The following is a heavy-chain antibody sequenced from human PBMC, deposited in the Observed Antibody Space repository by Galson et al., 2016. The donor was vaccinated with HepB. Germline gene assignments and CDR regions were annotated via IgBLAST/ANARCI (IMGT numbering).Heavy chain of an antibody. V-gene: IGHV3-21*01. CDR3: VREGGYCYGDSCRYFDL. D-gene: IGHD2-15*01. Sequence: SLRLSCAASGFTFSSYAMHWVRQAPGKGLEWISSISRSSSLIYYADSVTGRFTISRDNAKRSLYLQMNSLRVEDTAVYYCVREGGYCYGDSCRYFDLWGRGTGVTVSS. CDR1: GFTFSSYA. J-gene: IGHJ2*01. CDR2: ISRSSSLI.